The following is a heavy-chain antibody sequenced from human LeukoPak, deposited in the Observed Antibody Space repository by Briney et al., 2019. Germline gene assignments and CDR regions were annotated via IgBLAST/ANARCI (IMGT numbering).Heavy chain of an antibody. D-gene: IGHD6-13*01. J-gene: IGHJ4*02. CDR3: AREYRIAAAADY. CDR2: IYYSGST. CDR1: GGSISGSSCC. Sequence: SETLSLTCTVSGGSISGSSCCGGWIRQSPGKGLEWIGHIYYSGSTSYNPSLKSRVTISVDTSKNQFSLRLSSVTAADTAVYYCAREYRIAAAADYWGQGTLVTVSS. V-gene: IGHV4-39*01.